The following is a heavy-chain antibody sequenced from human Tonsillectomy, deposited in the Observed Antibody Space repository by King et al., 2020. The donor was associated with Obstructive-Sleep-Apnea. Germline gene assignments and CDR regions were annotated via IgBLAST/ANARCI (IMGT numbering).Heavy chain of an antibody. J-gene: IGHJ6*02. D-gene: IGHD3-3*01. Sequence: VQLQESGPGLVKPSETLSLTCAVSGGSISSYYWNWIRQPPGKGLEWNGNIYDSGNTNYNPSLKSRVTISVDTSKRQSSLKLSSVTAADTAVYYCARRGPPLGWSGGDFYYYAMDVWGQGTTVTVSS. CDR3: ARRGPPLGWSGGDFYYYAMDV. CDR2: IYDSGNT. CDR1: GGSISSYY. V-gene: IGHV4-59*08.